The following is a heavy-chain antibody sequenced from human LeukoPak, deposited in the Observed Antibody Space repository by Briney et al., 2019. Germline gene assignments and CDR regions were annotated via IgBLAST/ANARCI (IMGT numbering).Heavy chain of an antibody. Sequence: PGGSLRLSCAASGFTFSSYWMHWVRQAPGKGLVWVSRINSDGSSTSYADSVKGRFTISRDNAKNTLYQQMNSLRAEDTAVYYCARDSDGDYGWVDYWGQGTLVTVSS. J-gene: IGHJ4*02. V-gene: IGHV3-74*01. CDR1: GFTFSSYW. CDR3: ARDSDGDYGWVDY. CDR2: INSDGSST. D-gene: IGHD4-17*01.